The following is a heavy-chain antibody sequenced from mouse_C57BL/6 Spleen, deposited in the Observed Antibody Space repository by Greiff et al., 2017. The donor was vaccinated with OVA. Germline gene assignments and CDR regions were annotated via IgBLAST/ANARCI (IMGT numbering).Heavy chain of an antibody. J-gene: IGHJ2*01. V-gene: IGHV1-19*01. CDR1: GYTFTDYY. CDR2: INPYNGGT. CDR3: ARVEGSYFDY. Sequence: VQLQQSGPVLVKPGASVKMSCKASGYTFTDYYMNWVKQSHGKSLEWIGVINPYNGGTSYNQKFKGKATLTVDKSSSTAYMELNSLTSEDSAVYYCARVEGSYFDYWGQGTTLTVSS.